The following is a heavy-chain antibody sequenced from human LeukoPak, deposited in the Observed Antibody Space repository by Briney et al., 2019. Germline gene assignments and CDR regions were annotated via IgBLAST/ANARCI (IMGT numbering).Heavy chain of an antibody. CDR3: ARGGLSLDY. Sequence: SETLSLTCTVSGDSIISSSYYWAWIRQPPGKGLEWIGSIYYSGSTYYNPSLKSRVTISVDTSKNQFSLKLSSVTAADTAVYYCARGGLSLDYWGQGTLVTVSS. CDR2: IYYSGST. D-gene: IGHD2-8*01. V-gene: IGHV4-39*07. CDR1: GDSIISSSYY. J-gene: IGHJ4*02.